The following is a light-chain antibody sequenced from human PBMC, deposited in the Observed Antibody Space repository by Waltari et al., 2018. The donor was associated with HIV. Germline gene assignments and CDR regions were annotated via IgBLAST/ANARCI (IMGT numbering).Light chain of an antibody. CDR2: AVT. Sequence: QSVLTQPASVSVSPGESVTISCTGSNNDVGLSNFVSWYQQHPGKAPKLIIYAVTNRPSGSSDRFSGSKSDNTASLTISGLQADDEADYFCSSYSLIATVVFGGGTKVTV. V-gene: IGLV2-14*01. J-gene: IGLJ2*01. CDR1: NNDVGLSNF. CDR3: SSYSLIATVV.